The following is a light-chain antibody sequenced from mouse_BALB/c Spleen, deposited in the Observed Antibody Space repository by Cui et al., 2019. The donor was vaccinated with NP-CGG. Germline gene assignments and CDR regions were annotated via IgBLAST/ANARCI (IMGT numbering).Light chain of an antibody. Sequence: QAVFPQESAPTTSPGETVLLTCRSSTGAVTTSNYANWVQEKPDHLFTGLIGGTNNRAPGVPARFSGSLIGDKAALTITGAQTEDEAIYFCALWYSNHWVFGGGTKLTVL. CDR2: GTN. CDR1: TGAVTTSNY. J-gene: IGLJ1*01. CDR3: ALWYSNHWV. V-gene: IGLV1*01.